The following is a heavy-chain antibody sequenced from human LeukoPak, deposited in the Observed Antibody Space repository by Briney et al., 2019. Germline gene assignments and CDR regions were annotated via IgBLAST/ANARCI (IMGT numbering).Heavy chain of an antibody. V-gene: IGHV1-2*02. J-gene: IGHJ4*02. Sequence: ASVKVSCKASGYTFTGYYMRWVRQAPGQGLEWVGWINPNSGSTNYAQKFQGRVTMTRDTSISTAYMELSKLRSDDTAVYYCARDLKMATIPGYWGQGTLVTVSS. D-gene: IGHD5-24*01. CDR3: ARDLKMATIPGY. CDR2: INPNSGST. CDR1: GYTFTGYY.